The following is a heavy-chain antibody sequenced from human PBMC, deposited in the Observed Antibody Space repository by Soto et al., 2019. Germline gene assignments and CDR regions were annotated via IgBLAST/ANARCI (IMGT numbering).Heavy chain of an antibody. D-gene: IGHD3-22*01. J-gene: IGHJ4*02. V-gene: IGHV3-11*04. CDR3: ARTRASRGYSLFDF. CDR1: GFIFRDWF. CDR2: ISKDSGWAT. Sequence: PGGSLRLSCAASGFIFRDWFMSWIRQAPGKGLEWISYISKDSGWATRYADSVKGRFTISRDNAKNSLFLQMNSLRVEDTAVYYCARTRASRGYSLFDFWGQGALVTVSS.